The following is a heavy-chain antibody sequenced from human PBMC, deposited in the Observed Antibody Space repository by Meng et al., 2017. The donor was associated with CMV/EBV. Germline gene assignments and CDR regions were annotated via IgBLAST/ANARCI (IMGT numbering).Heavy chain of an antibody. D-gene: IGHD4-23*01. CDR2: ISYDGSTE. J-gene: IGHJ6*02. V-gene: IGHV3-30*04. CDR3: ARDVTTLGYSGMDV. CDR1: SGFTLSGYT. Sequence: GESLKISCVASSGFTLSGYTMHWVRQAPGKGLEWVALISYDGSTEYYVDSVRGRFSISRDNSKNTLYVHMNSLRPEDTGIYYCARDVTTLGYSGMDVWGQGTTVTVSS.